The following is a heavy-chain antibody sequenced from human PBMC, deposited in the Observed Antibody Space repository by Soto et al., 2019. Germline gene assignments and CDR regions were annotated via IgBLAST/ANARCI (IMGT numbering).Heavy chain of an antibody. CDR2: MYYSGST. D-gene: IGHD6-19*01. CDR1: GGSISSSSYY. J-gene: IGHJ4*02. Sequence: SETLSLTCTVSGGSISSSSYYWGWIRQPPGKGLEWIGSMYYSGSTYYNPSLKSRVTISVDTSKNQFSLKLSSVTAADTAVYYCASSGWWYFDYWGQGTLVTVSS. CDR3: ASSGWWYFDY. V-gene: IGHV4-39*01.